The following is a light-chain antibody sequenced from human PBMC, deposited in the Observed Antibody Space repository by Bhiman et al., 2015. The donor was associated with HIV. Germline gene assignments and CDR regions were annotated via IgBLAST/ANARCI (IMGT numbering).Light chain of an antibody. CDR2: GNN. CDR1: SSNIGADYR. CDR3: QSYDSSLNGYV. J-gene: IGLJ1*01. Sequence: QSVLTQPPSVSGAPGQRVTISCIGSSSNIGADYRVHWYQQLPGTAPKLLIFGNNERPSGVPDRFSGSTSGTSASLAITGLQAEDEADYYCQSYDSSLNGYVFGTGTKVTVL. V-gene: IGLV1-40*01.